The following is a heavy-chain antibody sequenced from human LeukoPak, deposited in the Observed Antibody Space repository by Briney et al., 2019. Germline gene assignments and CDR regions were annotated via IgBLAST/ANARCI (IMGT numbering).Heavy chain of an antibody. Sequence: PSETLSLTCTVSGGSISSTHYYWGWVRQPPGKGLEWIGYIYYTGSTNYNPSLKSRVTISVDTSKNQFSLNLSSVTAADTAVYYCARRLSSTSPPYYYYGMNVWGQGTTVTVSS. J-gene: IGHJ6*02. CDR2: IYYTGST. V-gene: IGHV4-61*05. D-gene: IGHD6-13*01. CDR1: GGSISSTHYY. CDR3: ARRLSSTSPPYYYYGMNV.